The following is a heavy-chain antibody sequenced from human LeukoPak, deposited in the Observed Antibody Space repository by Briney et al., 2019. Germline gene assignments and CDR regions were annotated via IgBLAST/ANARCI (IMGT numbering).Heavy chain of an antibody. V-gene: IGHV1-2*02. CDR2: INPNSGGT. D-gene: IGHD3-3*01. CDR1: GYTFTGYY. J-gene: IGHJ4*02. Sequence: ASVKVSCKASGYTFTGYYMHWVRQGPGQGLEWMGWINPNSGGTNYAQKFQGRVTMTRDTSISTAYMELSRLRSDDTAVYYCARGPPGVVIGGYFDYWGQGTLVTVSS. CDR3: ARGPPGVVIGGYFDY.